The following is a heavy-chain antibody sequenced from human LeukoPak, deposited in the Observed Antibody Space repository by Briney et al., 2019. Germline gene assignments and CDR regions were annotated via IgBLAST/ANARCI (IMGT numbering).Heavy chain of an antibody. CDR3: ATYLLTITSAFDP. CDR2: INHSGST. J-gene: IGHJ5*02. CDR1: GGSFSGYY. D-gene: IGHD5-12*01. V-gene: IGHV4-34*01. Sequence: SETLSLTCAVYGGSFSGYYWSRIRQPPGKGLEWIGEINHSGSTNYNPSLKSRVTISVDTSKNQFSLKLSSVTAADTAVYYCATYLLTITSAFDPWGQGTLVTVSS.